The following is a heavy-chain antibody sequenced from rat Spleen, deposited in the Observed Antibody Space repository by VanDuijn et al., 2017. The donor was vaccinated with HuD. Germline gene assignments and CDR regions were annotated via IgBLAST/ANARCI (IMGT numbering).Heavy chain of an antibody. J-gene: IGHJ4*01. CDR2: ISYDGSST. Sequence: EVQLVESDGGLVLSGRSLKLSCAASGFTFSDYYMAWVRQAPTKGLEWVATISYDGSSTNYRDSVKGRFTISRDDAKTTLNLQMDSLRSEDTATYYCGRRQFGVGYVMDAWGQGASVTVSS. CDR1: GFTFSDYY. D-gene: IGHD4-4*01. V-gene: IGHV5-29*01. CDR3: GRRQFGVGYVMDA.